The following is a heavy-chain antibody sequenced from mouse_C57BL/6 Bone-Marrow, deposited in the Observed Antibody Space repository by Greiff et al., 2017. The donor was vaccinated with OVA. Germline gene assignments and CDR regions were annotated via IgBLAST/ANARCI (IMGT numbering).Heavy chain of an antibody. CDR2: IDPENGDT. D-gene: IGHD4-1*01. V-gene: IGHV14-4*01. CDR3: TPTGPWLAY. CDR1: GFNIKDDY. Sequence: VQLQQSGAELVRPGASVKLSCTASGFNIKDDYMHWVKQRPEQGLEWIGWIDPENGDTEYASKFQGKATITADTSSNTAYLQLSSLTSEDTAVYYCTPTGPWLAYWGQGTLVTVSA. J-gene: IGHJ3*01.